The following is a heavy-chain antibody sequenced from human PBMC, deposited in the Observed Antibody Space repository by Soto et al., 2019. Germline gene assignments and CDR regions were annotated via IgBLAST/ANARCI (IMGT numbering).Heavy chain of an antibody. CDR3: ATDPQRGYYDSSGYQYFQH. V-gene: IGHV3-33*03. CDR2: IWYDGSIK. D-gene: IGHD3-22*01. J-gene: IGHJ1*01. CDR1: GFTFSLYG. Sequence: PGGSLRLSCAASGFTFSLYGMHWVRQAPGKGLEWVAVIWYDGSIKYYADSVQGRFTISRDNSKNTLYLQMNSLRTEDTAVYYCATDPQRGYYDSSGYQYFQHWGQGTLVTVSS.